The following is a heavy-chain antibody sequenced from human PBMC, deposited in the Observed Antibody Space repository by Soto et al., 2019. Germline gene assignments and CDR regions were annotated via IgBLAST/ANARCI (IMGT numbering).Heavy chain of an antibody. Sequence: PSETLSLTCTVSDDSITSGAYYWGLIRQPPGKGLEWIGTIQYRGSTYYNPSLKSRVTISVDTSKNQFSLKLSSVTAADTAVYYCARQGRNDYSNYRFYYYYGMDVWGQGTTVTVSS. CDR2: IQYRGST. CDR1: DDSITSGAYY. D-gene: IGHD4-4*01. J-gene: IGHJ6*02. CDR3: ARQGRNDYSNYRFYYYYGMDV. V-gene: IGHV4-39*01.